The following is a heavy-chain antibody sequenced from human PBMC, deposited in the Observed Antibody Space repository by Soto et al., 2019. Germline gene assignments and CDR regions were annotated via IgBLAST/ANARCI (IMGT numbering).Heavy chain of an antibody. V-gene: IGHV3-7*01. CDR1: GFTFNRYW. Sequence: EVQLVESGGGLVQPGGSLRLSCAASGFTFNRYWMKWVRQAPGRGLEWMGNINQDGSEKHYVDSVKGRFTISRDNAKDSVYLQMNSLKAEDTGMYYCARRGYDYSNPFDYWGQGTLVTVSS. D-gene: IGHD4-4*01. CDR3: ARRGYDYSNPFDY. CDR2: INQDGSEK. J-gene: IGHJ4*02.